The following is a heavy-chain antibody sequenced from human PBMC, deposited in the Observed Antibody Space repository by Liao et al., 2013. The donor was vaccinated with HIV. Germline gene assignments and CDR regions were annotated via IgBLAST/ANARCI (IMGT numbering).Heavy chain of an antibody. D-gene: IGHD4-17*01. Sequence: QLQLQESGPGLVKPSETLSLTCTVSGGSISSSSYYWGWIRQPPGKGLEWIGNIYYTGSTYYNPSLKSRVTISVDTSKNQFSLKLSSVTAADTAVYYCARVETGRDDSDDYDRFDHWGQGTLVTVSS. V-gene: IGHV4-39*07. J-gene: IGHJ4*02. CDR1: GGSISSSSYY. CDR3: ARVETGRDDSDDYDRFDH. CDR2: IYYTGST.